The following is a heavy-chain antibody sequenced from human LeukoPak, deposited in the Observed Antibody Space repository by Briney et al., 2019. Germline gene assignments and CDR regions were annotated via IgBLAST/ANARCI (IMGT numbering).Heavy chain of an antibody. V-gene: IGHV3-73*01. J-gene: IGHJ6*04. Sequence: SGGSLKLSCAASGFTFSGSAMHWVHQASGKGLEWVGRIRSKANSYATAYAASVKGRFTISRDDSKNTAYLQMNSLKTEDTAVYYCWSSTSCPVWGKGTTVTVSS. D-gene: IGHD2-2*01. CDR3: WSSTSCPV. CDR2: IRSKANSYAT. CDR1: GFTFSGSA.